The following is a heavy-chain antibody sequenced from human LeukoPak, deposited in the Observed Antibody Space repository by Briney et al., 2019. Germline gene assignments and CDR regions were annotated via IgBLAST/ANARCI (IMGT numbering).Heavy chain of an antibody. CDR3: ARRHYDFWSGEPHFDY. J-gene: IGHJ4*02. Sequence: GESLKISCKGSGYSFTSYWIGWVRPMPGKGLEWMGITYPGDSDTRYSPSFQGQVTISADKSISTAYLQWSSLKASDTAMYYCARRHYDFWSGEPHFDYWGQGTLVTVSS. CDR2: TYPGDSDT. CDR1: GYSFTSYW. V-gene: IGHV5-51*01. D-gene: IGHD3-3*01.